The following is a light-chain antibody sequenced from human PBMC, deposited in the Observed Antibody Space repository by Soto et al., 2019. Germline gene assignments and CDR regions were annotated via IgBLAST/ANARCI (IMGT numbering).Light chain of an antibody. V-gene: IGKV3-11*01. J-gene: IGKJ4*01. CDR3: QRRSNWPLP. CDR1: QSVSSY. CDR2: DAS. Sequence: EIVLTQSPATLSLSPGERATLSCRASQSVSSYLAWYQQKPGQAPRLLIYDASNRATGIPARFSGSGSETDLALTISSLWPQHFGVYEFQRRSNWPLPFGGGTKVELK.